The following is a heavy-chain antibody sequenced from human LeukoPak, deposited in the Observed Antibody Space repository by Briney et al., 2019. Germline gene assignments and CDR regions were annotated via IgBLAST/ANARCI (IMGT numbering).Heavy chain of an antibody. V-gene: IGHV4-4*09. CDR2: IYTSGST. Sequence: PSETLSLTCTVSGGSISSYYWSWIRQPPGKGLEWIGYIYTSGSTNYNPSLKSRVTISVDTSKNQFSLKLSSVTAADTAVYYCAIPTPADYYDSSGYKSIDYWGQGTLVTVSS. CDR3: AIPTPADYYDSSGYKSIDY. J-gene: IGHJ4*02. D-gene: IGHD3-22*01. CDR1: GGSISSYY.